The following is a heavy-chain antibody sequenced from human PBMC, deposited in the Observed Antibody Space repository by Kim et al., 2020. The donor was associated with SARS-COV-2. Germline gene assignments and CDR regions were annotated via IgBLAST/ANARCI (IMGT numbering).Heavy chain of an antibody. V-gene: IGHV4-31*03. J-gene: IGHJ6*02. CDR3: ARWCGSGSFTYYYYGMDV. Sequence: SETLSLTCTVSGGSISSGGYYWSWIRQHPGKGLEWIGYIYYSGSTYYNPSLKSRVTISVYTSKNQFSLKLSSVTAADTAVYYCARWCGSGSFTYYYYGMDVWGQGTTVTVSS. CDR2: IYYSGST. CDR1: GGSISSGGYY. D-gene: IGHD3-10*01.